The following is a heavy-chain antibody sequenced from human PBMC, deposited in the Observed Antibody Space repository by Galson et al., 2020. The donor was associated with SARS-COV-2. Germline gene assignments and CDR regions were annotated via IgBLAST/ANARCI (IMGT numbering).Heavy chain of an antibody. Sequence: SETLSLTCTVSGVSITSGSSYWVWIRQPAGKGLEWIGHIYTSGSTNSNSSLKSRVTISFDTSKNQFSLRLSSVSAADTAVYYCARLNTQDSCINGVCFGPNYLDSWGQGALVAVSS. J-gene: IGHJ4*02. D-gene: IGHD2-8*01. CDR2: IYTSGST. CDR3: ARLNTQDSCINGVCFGPNYLDS. V-gene: IGHV4-61*09. CDR1: GVSITSGSSY.